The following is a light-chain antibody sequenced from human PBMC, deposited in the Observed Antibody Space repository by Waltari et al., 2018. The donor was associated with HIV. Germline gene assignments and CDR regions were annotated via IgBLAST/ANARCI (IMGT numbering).Light chain of an antibody. Sequence: DIVMTQSPLSLPVTPGEPASISCRSTQSLLHSNGYNCLNWYLQKPGQSPQLLIYLGSNRASGVPDRFSGGGSGTDFTLKISRVEAEDFGVYYCMQTLQTPPWTFGQGTKVEIK. J-gene: IGKJ1*01. CDR2: LGS. CDR1: QSLLHSNGYNC. V-gene: IGKV2-28*01. CDR3: MQTLQTPPWT.